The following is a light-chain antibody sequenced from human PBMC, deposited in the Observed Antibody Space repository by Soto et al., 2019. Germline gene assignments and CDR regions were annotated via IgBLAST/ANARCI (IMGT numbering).Light chain of an antibody. V-gene: IGLV4-60*02. CDR2: LEGSGTY. CDR1: SGHSSYI. CDR3: ETWYSNIQV. J-gene: IGLJ2*01. Sequence: QPVLTQSSASSASLGSSVRLTCTLSSGHSSYIIAWHQQQPGKAPRYLMKLEGSGTYNKGSGVPDRFSGSSSGADRYLTISNLKLEDEADYHCETWYSNIQVFGGGTKVTVL.